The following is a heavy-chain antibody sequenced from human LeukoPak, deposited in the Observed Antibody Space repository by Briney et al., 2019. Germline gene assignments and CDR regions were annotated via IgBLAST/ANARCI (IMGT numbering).Heavy chain of an antibody. J-gene: IGHJ6*03. Sequence: GGSLRLSCAASGFTFSSYSMNWVRQAQGKGLEWVSSISSSSSYIYYADSVKGRFTISRDNAKNTLYLQMNSLRAEDTAVYYCARRNPHIVVVPAATIDYYYMDVWGKGTTVTVSS. V-gene: IGHV3-21*01. D-gene: IGHD2-2*01. CDR2: ISSSSSYI. CDR1: GFTFSSYS. CDR3: ARRNPHIVVVPAATIDYYYMDV.